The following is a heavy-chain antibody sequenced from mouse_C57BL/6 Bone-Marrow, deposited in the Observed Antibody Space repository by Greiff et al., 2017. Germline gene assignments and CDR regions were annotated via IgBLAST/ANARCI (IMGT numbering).Heavy chain of an antibody. CDR1: GYTFTSYG. CDR2: IYPRSGNT. V-gene: IGHV1-81*01. J-gene: IGHJ4*01. D-gene: IGHD2-2*01. CDR3: ARSRGYDHAMDY. Sequence: QVQLKQSGAELARPGASVKLSCKASGYTFTSYGISWVKQRTGQGLEWIGEIYPRSGNTYYNEQFKGKATLTADKSSSTAYLELRSLTSEDSAVYFCARSRGYDHAMDYWGQGTSVTVSS.